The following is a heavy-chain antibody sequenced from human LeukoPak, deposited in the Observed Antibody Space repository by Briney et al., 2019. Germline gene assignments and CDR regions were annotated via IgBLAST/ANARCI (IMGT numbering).Heavy chain of an antibody. CDR1: GYTFTSYG. Sequence: ASVKVSCKASGYTFTSYGISWVRQAPGQGLEWMGWISAYNGNTNYAQKLQGRVTMTTDTSTSTAYMELRSLRSDDTAVYYCARLRYDSSGYYHSVFDYWGQGTLVTVSS. V-gene: IGHV1-18*01. CDR3: ARLRYDSSGYYHSVFDY. J-gene: IGHJ4*02. CDR2: ISAYNGNT. D-gene: IGHD3-22*01.